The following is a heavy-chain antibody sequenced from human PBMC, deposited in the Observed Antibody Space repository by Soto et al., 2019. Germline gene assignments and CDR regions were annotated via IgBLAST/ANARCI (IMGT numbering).Heavy chain of an antibody. Sequence: QVYLVQSGAEVKKPGSSVKVSCKALRGTFTNYAFSWVRQAPGQGLEWMGGIMPFFGSGNYAQKFQGRINITADESTSSVYLELTRLRSEDTAVYYCARDRAGYYSHFVYWGQGTLVTVSS. J-gene: IGHJ4*02. CDR3: ARDRAGYYSHFVY. CDR2: IMPFFGSG. D-gene: IGHD3-22*01. V-gene: IGHV1-69*01. CDR1: RGTFTNYA.